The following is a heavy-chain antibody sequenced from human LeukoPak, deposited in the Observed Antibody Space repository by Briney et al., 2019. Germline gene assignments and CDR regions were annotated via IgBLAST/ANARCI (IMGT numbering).Heavy chain of an antibody. CDR1: GFTLSTYA. D-gene: IGHD2-21*01. Sequence: PGGSLRLSCAASGFTLSTYAMSWVRQTPGKGLEWVAATSSSDAGTYHADSVRGRFTISRDNSKYTLYLQMNSLRAEDAAVYFCAKAPVTSCRGAYCYPFDSWGQRTLVTVSS. CDR3: AKAPVTSCRGAYCYPFDS. CDR2: TSSSDAGT. V-gene: IGHV3-23*01. J-gene: IGHJ4*02.